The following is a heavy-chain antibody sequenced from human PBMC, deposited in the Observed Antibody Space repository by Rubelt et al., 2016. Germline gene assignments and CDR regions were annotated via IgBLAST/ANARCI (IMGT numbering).Heavy chain of an antibody. CDR1: GGSFSGYY. J-gene: IGHJ4*02. CDR2: INHSGST. Sequence: QVQLQQWGAGLLKPSETLSLTCAVYGGSFSGYYWSWIRQPPGKGLEWIGEINHSGSTNYNPSLRSRVVISTDASRNQFSLKLSSVTAADTAVYYCARDGGRYKFDYWGQGILAIVSS. CDR3: ARDGGRYKFDY. D-gene: IGHD1-26*01. V-gene: IGHV4-34*01.